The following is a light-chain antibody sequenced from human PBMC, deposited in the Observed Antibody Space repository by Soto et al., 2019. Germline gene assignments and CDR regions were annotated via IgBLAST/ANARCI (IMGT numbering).Light chain of an antibody. V-gene: IGKV3-20*01. Sequence: EVVLTQSPATLSLSPGEGATLSCRASQSVSGSSLAWYQQKPGQAPRLLIYGASSRATGIPDRFSGIGSETDFTLTISRLEPEDFAVYYCQQYGSSPRTFGQGTKVDIK. CDR3: QQYGSSPRT. CDR1: QSVSGSS. J-gene: IGKJ1*01. CDR2: GAS.